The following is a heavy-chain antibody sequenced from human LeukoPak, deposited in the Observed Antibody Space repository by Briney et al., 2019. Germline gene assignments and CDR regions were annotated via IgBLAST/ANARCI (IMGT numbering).Heavy chain of an antibody. D-gene: IGHD5-12*01. J-gene: IGHJ4*02. CDR3: ARTKSGYVIDDY. Sequence: ASVKVSCKASGYTFGTYGISWVRQAPGQGLEWMGWISAYDGSTHFAQKVQGRVTLTTDTSTSTAYMELKRLIFDDTAVYYCARTKSGYVIDDYWGQGTLVTVSS. CDR1: GYTFGTYG. CDR2: ISAYDGST. V-gene: IGHV1-18*01.